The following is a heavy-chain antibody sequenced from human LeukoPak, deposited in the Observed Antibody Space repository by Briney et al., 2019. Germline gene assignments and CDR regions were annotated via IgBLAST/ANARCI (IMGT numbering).Heavy chain of an antibody. CDR2: ISGSGGST. D-gene: IGHD3-9*01. V-gene: IGHV3-23*01. CDR1: GFTFSSYA. Sequence: GGSLRLSCAASGFTFSSYAMSWVRQAPGKGLEWVSAISGSGGSTYYADSVKGRFTISRDNSKNTLYLQMNSLRAEDTAVYYCAKDNGYFDWLFTFDYWGQGTLVTVSS. CDR3: AKDNGYFDWLFTFDY. J-gene: IGHJ4*02.